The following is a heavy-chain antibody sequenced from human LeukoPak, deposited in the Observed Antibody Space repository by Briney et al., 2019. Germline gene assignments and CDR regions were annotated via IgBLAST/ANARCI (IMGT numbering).Heavy chain of an antibody. Sequence: GGSLRLSCAASGFTFSSYSINWVRQAPGKGLGWVSVIYSGGSTYYADSVKGRFTISRDNSKNTLYLQMNSLRAEDTAVYYCARDLGATMIVDYWGQGTLVTVSS. CDR2: IYSGGST. CDR1: GFTFSSYS. J-gene: IGHJ4*02. CDR3: ARDLGATMIVDY. D-gene: IGHD3-22*01. V-gene: IGHV3-66*01.